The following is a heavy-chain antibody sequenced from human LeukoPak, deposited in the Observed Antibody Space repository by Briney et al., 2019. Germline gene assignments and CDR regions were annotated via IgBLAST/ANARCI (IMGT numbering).Heavy chain of an antibody. D-gene: IGHD2-21*02. J-gene: IGHJ2*01. V-gene: IGHV4-4*07. Sequence: SETLSLTCTVSGGSISSYYWSWIRQPAGKGLEWIGRIYTSGSTNYNPSLKSRVTMSVDTSKNQFSPKLSSVTAADTAVYYCARDFCGGGCYHWYSDLWGRGTLVTVSS. CDR2: IYTSGST. CDR1: GGSISSYY. CDR3: ARDFCGGGCYHWYSDL.